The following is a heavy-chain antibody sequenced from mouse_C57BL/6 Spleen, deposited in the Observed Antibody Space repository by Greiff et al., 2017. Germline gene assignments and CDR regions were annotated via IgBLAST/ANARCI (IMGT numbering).Heavy chain of an antibody. V-gene: IGHV1-50*01. Sequence: VQLQQPGAELVKPGASVKLSCKASGYTFTSYGMKWVKQRPGQGLEWIGEIDPSDSYPKYNQKFKGKATLTVDTSSSTAYMQLSSLTSEDSAVYYCARAGTTGYYFDYWGQGTTLTVSS. J-gene: IGHJ2*01. CDR3: ARAGTTGYYFDY. D-gene: IGHD4-1*01. CDR2: IDPSDSYP. CDR1: GYTFTSYG.